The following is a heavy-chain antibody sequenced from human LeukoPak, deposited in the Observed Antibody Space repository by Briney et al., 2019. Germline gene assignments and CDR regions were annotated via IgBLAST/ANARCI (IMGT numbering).Heavy chain of an antibody. V-gene: IGHV3-30-3*01. CDR1: GFTFSSYA. D-gene: IGHD6-19*01. J-gene: IGHJ4*02. Sequence: GGSLRLSCAASGFTFSSYAMSWVRQAPGKGLEWVAVISYDGSNKYYADSVKGRFTISRDNSKNTLYLQMNSLRAEDTAVYYCARSVAGRSPLDYWGQGTLVTVSS. CDR3: ARSVAGRSPLDY. CDR2: ISYDGSNK.